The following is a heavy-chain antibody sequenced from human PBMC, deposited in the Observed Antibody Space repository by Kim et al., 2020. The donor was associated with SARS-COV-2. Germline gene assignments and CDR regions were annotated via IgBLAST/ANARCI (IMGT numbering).Heavy chain of an antibody. V-gene: IGHV3-30*01. CDR3: ARPKSGSYYADLDY. J-gene: IGHJ4*02. Sequence: ADSVKGRFTISRDKSKNTLYLQMNSLGAEDTAVYYCARPKSGSYYADLDYWGQGTLVTVSS. D-gene: IGHD1-26*01.